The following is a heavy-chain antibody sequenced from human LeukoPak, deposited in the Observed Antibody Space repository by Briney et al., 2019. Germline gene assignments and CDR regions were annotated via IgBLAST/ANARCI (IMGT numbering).Heavy chain of an antibody. Sequence: SETLSLTCTVSGGSISSGVYYWSWIRQRPGKGLEWIGYIYYSGSTYYNPSLKSRVTISVDTSKSQFSLKLSSVTAADTAVYYCARVRDYVWGSYRYPQGQLDYWGQGTLVTVSS. V-gene: IGHV4-31*03. CDR3: ARVRDYVWGSYRYPQGQLDY. J-gene: IGHJ4*02. CDR1: GGSISSGVYY. D-gene: IGHD3-16*02. CDR2: IYYSGST.